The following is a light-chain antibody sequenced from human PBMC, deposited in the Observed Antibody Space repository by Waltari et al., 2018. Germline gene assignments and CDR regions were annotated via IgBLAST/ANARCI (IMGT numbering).Light chain of an antibody. Sequence: SYELTQPSSVSVSPGQTARITCSGDVLAKKYARWFQQKPGQAPVVGIYTGTERPSGIPERFSGSTSGTTVTLTISGAQVEDEADYYCYSAADNNLVFGGGTKLTVL. CDR2: TGT. V-gene: IGLV3-27*01. J-gene: IGLJ3*02. CDR1: VLAKKY. CDR3: YSAADNNLV.